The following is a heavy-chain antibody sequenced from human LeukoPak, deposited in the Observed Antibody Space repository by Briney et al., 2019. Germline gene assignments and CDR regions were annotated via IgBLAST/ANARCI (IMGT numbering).Heavy chain of an antibody. V-gene: IGHV4-39*01. CDR2: FYNGET. Sequence: SETLSLTCAVSGGSISSSTYRWGWIRQPPGKGLEWIGSFYNGETSYSPSLKSRVTISVDTSKNQISLKLSSVTAADTAVYYCARQSGYSSSFWFDPWGQGTLVTVSS. CDR3: ARQSGYSSSFWFDP. J-gene: IGHJ5*02. CDR1: GGSISSSTYR. D-gene: IGHD6-13*01.